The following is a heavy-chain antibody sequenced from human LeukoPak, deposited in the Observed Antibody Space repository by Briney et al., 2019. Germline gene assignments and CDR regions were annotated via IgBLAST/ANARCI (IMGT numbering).Heavy chain of an antibody. CDR1: GFTFSSYG. Sequence: GGSLRLSCAASGFTFSSYGMHWVRQAPGKGLEWVAVIWYDGSNKYYADSVKGRFTISRDNSKNTLYLQMNSLRAEDTAVYYCARRGRITGTFADYWDQGTLVTVSS. J-gene: IGHJ4*02. CDR2: IWYDGSNK. D-gene: IGHD1-7*01. V-gene: IGHV3-33*01. CDR3: ARRGRITGTFADY.